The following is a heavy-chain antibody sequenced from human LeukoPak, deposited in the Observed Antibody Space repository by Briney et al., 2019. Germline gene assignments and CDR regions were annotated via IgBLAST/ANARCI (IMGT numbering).Heavy chain of an antibody. CDR3: AKGGYNYNYLFDY. V-gene: IGHV3-23*01. D-gene: IGHD5-18*01. J-gene: IGHJ4*02. CDR1: GFTFSIYD. Sequence: GGSLRLSCAASGFTFSIYDMSWVRQALGKGLEWVSAISGSGSSTYYADSVKGHFTISRDNSKNTLFLQMNSLRVEGTAVYYCAKGGYNYNYLFDYWGQGALVTVSS. CDR2: ISGSGSST.